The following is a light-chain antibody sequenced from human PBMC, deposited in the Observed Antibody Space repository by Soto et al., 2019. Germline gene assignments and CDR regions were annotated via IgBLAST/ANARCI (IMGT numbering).Light chain of an antibody. Sequence: QSALTQPPSVSGAPGQRVTISCTGSSSNIGAGYDVHWYQQLPGTAPKLLIYGISNRPSGVPDRFSGSKSGTSASLAITGLQAEDEADYYCQSYDSSLSGVVFGGGTQLTVL. J-gene: IGLJ2*01. CDR3: QSYDSSLSGVV. V-gene: IGLV1-40*01. CDR2: GIS. CDR1: SSNIGAGYD.